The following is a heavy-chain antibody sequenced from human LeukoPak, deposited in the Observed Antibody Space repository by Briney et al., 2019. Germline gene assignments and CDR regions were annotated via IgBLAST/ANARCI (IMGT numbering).Heavy chain of an antibody. CDR3: ASTPGWFGELLDFDY. D-gene: IGHD3-10*01. Sequence: GGSLRLSCAASGFTFSSYAMNWVRQAPGKGLEWVSYISSSGSTIYYADSVKGRFTISRDNAKNSLYLQMNSLRAEDTAVYYCASTPGWFGELLDFDYWGQGTLVTVSS. J-gene: IGHJ4*02. V-gene: IGHV3-48*03. CDR1: GFTFSSYA. CDR2: ISSSGSTI.